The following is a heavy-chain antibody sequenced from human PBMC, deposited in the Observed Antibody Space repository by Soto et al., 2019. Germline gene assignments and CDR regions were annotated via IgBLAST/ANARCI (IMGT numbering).Heavy chain of an antibody. CDR3: ARLYCSSSTCDSWFDP. CDR2: IDPRDSYT. CDR1: GYTFTTFW. Sequence: DSLKISCTGFGYTFTTFWISWVRQMPGRGLEWMGRIDPRDSYTNYSPSFQGHVTISVDKSISTAYLQWGSLKASDTATYYCARLYCSSSTCDSWFDPWGQGTLVTVSS. J-gene: IGHJ5*02. V-gene: IGHV5-10-1*01. D-gene: IGHD2-2*01.